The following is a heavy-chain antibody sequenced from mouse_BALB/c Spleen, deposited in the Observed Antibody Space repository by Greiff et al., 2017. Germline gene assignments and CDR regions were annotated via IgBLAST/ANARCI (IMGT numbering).Heavy chain of an antibody. CDR1: GFSLTSYG. D-gene: IGHD2-4*01. CDR2: IWSGGST. CDR3: ARGRNYDGGYYYAMDY. V-gene: IGHV2-2*02. Sequence: QVQLKQSGPGLVQPSQSLSITCTVSGFSLTSYGVHWVRQSPGKGLEWLGVIWSGGSTDYNAAFISRLSISKDNSKSQVFFKMNSLQANDTAIYYCARGRNYDGGYYYAMDYWGQGTSVTVSS. J-gene: IGHJ4*01.